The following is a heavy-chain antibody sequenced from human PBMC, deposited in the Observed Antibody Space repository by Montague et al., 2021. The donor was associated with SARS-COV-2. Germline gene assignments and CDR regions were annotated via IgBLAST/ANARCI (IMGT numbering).Heavy chain of an antibody. CDR1: GFSFSDYA. D-gene: IGHD5-24*01. J-gene: IGHJ4*02. Sequence: SLRLSCAASGFSFSDYAMHWVRQAPGLALEWVAVIWYDGSNSYYADSVKGRFTISRDNSKNAVYLQMNSLTADDTAIYYCAREKKEVQMDHWGLGTLVTVSS. CDR3: AREKKEVQMDH. V-gene: IGHV3-33*01. CDR2: IWYDGSNS.